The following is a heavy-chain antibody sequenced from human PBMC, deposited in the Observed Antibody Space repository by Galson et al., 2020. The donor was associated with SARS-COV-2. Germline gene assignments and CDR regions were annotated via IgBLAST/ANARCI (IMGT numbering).Heavy chain of an antibody. Sequence: GSLRLSCPASGFTFRNYAMHWVRQAPGKGLEYLSGISDSGGNTYYADSVKGRFTISRDNSKDTLYLQMSSLKPEDTAVYYCVKEGRTGWYYFDYWGQGTLLTVSS. CDR2: ISDSGGNT. J-gene: IGHJ4*02. CDR1: GFTFRNYA. CDR3: VKEGRTGWYYFDY. V-gene: IGHV3-64D*08. D-gene: IGHD6-19*01.